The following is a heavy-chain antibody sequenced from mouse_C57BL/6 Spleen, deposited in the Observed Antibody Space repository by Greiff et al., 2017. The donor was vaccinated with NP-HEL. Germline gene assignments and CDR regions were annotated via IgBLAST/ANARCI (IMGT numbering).Heavy chain of an antibody. CDR3: ARKGVYYYGSDYFDY. V-gene: IGHV5-17*01. D-gene: IGHD1-1*01. Sequence: EVKLMESGGGLVKPGGSLKLSCAASGFTFSDYGMHWVRQAPEKGLEWVAYISSGSSNIYYVDTVKGRFTLSRDNAKNTLFLQMTSLRSEDTAMYYCARKGVYYYGSDYFDYWGKGTTLTVSS. CDR1: GFTFSDYG. CDR2: ISSGSSNI. J-gene: IGHJ2*01.